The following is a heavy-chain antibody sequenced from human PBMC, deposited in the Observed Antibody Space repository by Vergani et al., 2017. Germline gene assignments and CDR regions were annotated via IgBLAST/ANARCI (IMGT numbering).Heavy chain of an antibody. D-gene: IGHD6-13*01. CDR1: GFTFDDYG. CDR3: AGGGEYSSSWAPNYFDY. J-gene: IGHJ4*02. V-gene: IGHV3-20*04. CDR2: LNWNGGST. Sequence: EVQLVESGGGVVRPGGSLRLSCAASGFTFDDYGMSWVRQAPGKGLEWVSGLNWNGGSTGYADSVKGRFTISRDNAKNSLYLQMNSLRAEDTALYYCAGGGEYSSSWAPNYFDYWGQGTLVTVSS.